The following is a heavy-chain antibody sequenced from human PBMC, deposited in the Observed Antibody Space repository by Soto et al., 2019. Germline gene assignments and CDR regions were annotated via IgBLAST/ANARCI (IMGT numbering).Heavy chain of an antibody. CDR2: ISSSSSYI. CDR1: GFTFSSYS. V-gene: IGHV3-21*01. J-gene: IGHJ6*02. Sequence: EVQLVESGGGLVKPGGSLRLSCAASGFTFSSYSMNWVRQAPGKGLEWVSSISSSSSYIYYADSVKGRFTISRDNAKNSLYLQMNCLRAEDTAVYYCARNWVYYYYYGMDVWGRGTTVTVSS. D-gene: IGHD7-27*01. CDR3: ARNWVYYYYYGMDV.